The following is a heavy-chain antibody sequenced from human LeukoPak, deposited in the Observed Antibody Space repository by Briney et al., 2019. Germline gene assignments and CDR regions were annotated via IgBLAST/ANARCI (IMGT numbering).Heavy chain of an antibody. CDR3: ARPAAGRPYYYMDV. Sequence: ASVKVSCKASGYTFTSYGISWVRQAPGQGLEWMGWISAYNGNTNYAQKFQGRVTMTRDMSTSTVYMELSSLRSEDTAVYYCARPAAGRPYYYMDVWGKGTTVTVSS. D-gene: IGHD6-13*01. V-gene: IGHV1-18*01. J-gene: IGHJ6*03. CDR1: GYTFTSYG. CDR2: ISAYNGNT.